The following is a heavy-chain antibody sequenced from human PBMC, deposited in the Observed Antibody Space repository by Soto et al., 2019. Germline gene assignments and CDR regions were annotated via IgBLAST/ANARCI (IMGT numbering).Heavy chain of an antibody. D-gene: IGHD1-7*01. Sequence: SETLSLTCAVYGGSFSGYYWSWIRQPPGKGLEWIGEINHSGSTNYNPSLKSRVTISVDTSKNQFSLKLSSVTAADTAVYYCARNYWFDPWGQGTLVTVSS. J-gene: IGHJ5*02. CDR3: ARNYWFDP. V-gene: IGHV4-34*01. CDR2: INHSGST. CDR1: GGSFSGYY.